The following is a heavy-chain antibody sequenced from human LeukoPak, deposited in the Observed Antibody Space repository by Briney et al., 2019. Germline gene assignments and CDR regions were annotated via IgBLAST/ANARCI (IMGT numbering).Heavy chain of an antibody. J-gene: IGHJ4*02. D-gene: IGHD3-22*01. Sequence: PSETLSLTCTVSGGSISSYYWSWIRQPPGKGLEGIGYIYYSGSTNYNPSLKRRVTISVDTAKNQFSLKLSSVTAADTAVYYCARGGYYDSSGYWYYWGQGTLVTVSS. CDR2: IYYSGST. CDR1: GGSISSYY. CDR3: ARGGYYDSSGYWYY. V-gene: IGHV4-59*01.